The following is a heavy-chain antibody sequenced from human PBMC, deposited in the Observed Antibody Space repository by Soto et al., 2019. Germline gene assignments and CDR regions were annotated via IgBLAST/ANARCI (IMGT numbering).Heavy chain of an antibody. Sequence: GGSLRLSCAASGFTFDDYTMHWVRQAPGKGLEWVSLISWDGGSTYYADSVKGRFTISRDNSKNSLYLQMNSLRTEDTALYYCAKDMEHDYGEERLCMDVWGQGTTVTVS. CDR3: AKDMEHDYGEERLCMDV. V-gene: IGHV3-43*01. CDR2: ISWDGGST. D-gene: IGHD4-17*01. CDR1: GFTFDDYT. J-gene: IGHJ6*02.